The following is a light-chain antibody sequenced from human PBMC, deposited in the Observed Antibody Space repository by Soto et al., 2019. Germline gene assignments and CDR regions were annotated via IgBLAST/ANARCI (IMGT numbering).Light chain of an antibody. J-gene: IGKJ1*01. CDR3: QPSNTWPPACT. CDR2: GAS. Sequence: EIGMTQSPATLSVSPGERATLSCRASQSVSSNLAWYQQKPGQDPRLLIYGASTRATGIPARFSGSGSGTEFTLTISSLQSEDFAVYYCQPSNTWPPACTFGQGTKLDSK. V-gene: IGKV3-15*01. CDR1: QSVSSN.